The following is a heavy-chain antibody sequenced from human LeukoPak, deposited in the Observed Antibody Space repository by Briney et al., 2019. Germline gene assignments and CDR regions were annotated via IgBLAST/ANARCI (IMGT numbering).Heavy chain of an antibody. CDR3: AREITIFGIVIIPGWFDP. CDR2: IYYSGST. D-gene: IGHD3-3*01. V-gene: IGHV4-31*03. Sequence: PSQTLSLTCTVSGGSISGGGYYWSWIRQHPGKGLEWIGYIYYSGSTYYNPSLKSRVTISVDTSKNQFSLKLSSVTAADTAVYYCAREITIFGIVIIPGWFDPWGQGTLVTVSS. CDR1: GGSISGGGYY. J-gene: IGHJ5*02.